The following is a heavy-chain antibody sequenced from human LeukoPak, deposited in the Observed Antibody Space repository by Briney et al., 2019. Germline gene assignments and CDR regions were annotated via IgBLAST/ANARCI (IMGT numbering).Heavy chain of an antibody. CDR3: ARAPYYDSRGQVDY. J-gene: IGHJ4*02. CDR2: INHSVST. Sequence: ASETLSLTCAVYGGSFSGYYWSWIRQPPGKGLEWIGEINHSVSTNYNPSLKSRVTISVDTSKNHFSLKLSSVTAADTAVYYCARAPYYDSRGQVDYWGQGTPVSVSS. CDR1: GGSFSGYY. V-gene: IGHV4-34*01. D-gene: IGHD3-22*01.